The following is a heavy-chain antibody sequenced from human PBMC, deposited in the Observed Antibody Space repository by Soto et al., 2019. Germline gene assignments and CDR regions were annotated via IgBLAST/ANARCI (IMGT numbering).Heavy chain of an antibody. D-gene: IGHD3-3*01. CDR2: MYPGDSDT. CDR1: GYDFNTNW. J-gene: IGHJ4*02. V-gene: IGHV5-51*01. Sequence: GESLKISCRGSGYDFNTNWFGWVLQLPGRGLEWVGIMYPGDSDTRYNPSLQGHVTLSVDVTVSTAFLQWRSLETSDTGMYFCARLPRDCNKTSCYYADHWGQGTQVTV. CDR3: ARLPRDCNKTSCYYADH.